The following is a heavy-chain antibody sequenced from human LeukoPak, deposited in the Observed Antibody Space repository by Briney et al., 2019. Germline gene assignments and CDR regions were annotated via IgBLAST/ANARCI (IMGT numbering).Heavy chain of an antibody. CDR3: ARDLSEPHWYSSGWSLDI. CDR1: GFTFSSYS. J-gene: IGHJ6*02. D-gene: IGHD6-19*01. CDR2: ISSGSSTI. Sequence: GGSLRLSCAASGFTFSSYSMNWVRQAPGKGLEWVSYISSGSSTIYYADSVKGRFTISRDNAKNSLDLQMNSLRAEDTAVYYCARDLSEPHWYSSGWSLDIWGQGTTVTVSS. V-gene: IGHV3-48*04.